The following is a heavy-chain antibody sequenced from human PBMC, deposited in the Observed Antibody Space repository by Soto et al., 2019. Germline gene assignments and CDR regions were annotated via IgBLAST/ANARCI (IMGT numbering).Heavy chain of an antibody. CDR1: GGSISSGGYS. Sequence: QLQLQDSGSGLVKPSQTLSLTCAVSGGSISSGGYSWSWIRQPPGKGLEWIGYIYHSGSTYYNPSLWSRVTISVDRSKNQFSLKLSSVTAADTAVYYCARAHGSGWGAFDIWGQGTMVTVSS. V-gene: IGHV4-30-2*01. D-gene: IGHD3-10*01. CDR2: IYHSGST. CDR3: ARAHGSGWGAFDI. J-gene: IGHJ3*02.